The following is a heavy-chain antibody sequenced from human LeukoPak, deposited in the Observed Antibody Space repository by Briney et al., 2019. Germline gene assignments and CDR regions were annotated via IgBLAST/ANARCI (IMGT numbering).Heavy chain of an antibody. Sequence: PGGSLRLSCAASGFTFSSYWMSWVRQAPGKGLEWVANIKQDGSEKYYVDSVKGRFTISRDNAKNSLYLQMNSLRGEDTAVYYCARGSYDSSGYYPNSDTFDIWGQGTLVTVSS. J-gene: IGHJ3*02. CDR3: ARGSYDSSGYYPNSDTFDI. CDR2: IKQDGSEK. V-gene: IGHV3-7*01. D-gene: IGHD3-22*01. CDR1: GFTFSSYW.